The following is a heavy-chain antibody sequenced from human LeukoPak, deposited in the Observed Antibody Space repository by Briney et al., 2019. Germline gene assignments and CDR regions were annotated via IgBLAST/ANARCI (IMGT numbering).Heavy chain of an antibody. CDR1: GFSFSTYG. V-gene: IGHV3-33*01. CDR2: IWYDGSKK. Sequence: PGGSLRLSCAASGFSFSTYGMHWARQAPGKGLEWVGVIWYDGSKKEYADFVKGRFTISRENSKNTLYLQMNSLRAEDTAVYYCARDFLAAVVTVYFDYWGQGTLVTVSS. CDR3: ARDFLAAVVTVYFDY. J-gene: IGHJ4*02. D-gene: IGHD2-21*02.